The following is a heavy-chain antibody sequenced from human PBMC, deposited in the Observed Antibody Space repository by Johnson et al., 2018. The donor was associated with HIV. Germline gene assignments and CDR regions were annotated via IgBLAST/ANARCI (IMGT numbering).Heavy chain of an antibody. CDR3: ARACRDGYTCDAFDI. J-gene: IGHJ3*02. D-gene: IGHD5-24*01. V-gene: IGHV3-13*01. CDR1: GFTFSSYD. CDR2: ISWNSGSI. Sequence: VQLVESGGGLVQPGGSLRLSCAASGFTFSSYDMHWVRQATGKGLEWVSGISWNSGSIGYADSVKGRFTISRDNSKNTLFLQMNSLRAEDTAVFYCARACRDGYTCDAFDIWGQGTMVTVSS.